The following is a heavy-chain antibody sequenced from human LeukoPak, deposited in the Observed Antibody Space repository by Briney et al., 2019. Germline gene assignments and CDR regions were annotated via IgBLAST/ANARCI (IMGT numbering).Heavy chain of an antibody. D-gene: IGHD4-11*01. V-gene: IGHV1-69*05. CDR1: GGTFSSYA. J-gene: IGHJ4*02. Sequence: GASVKVSCKASGGTFSSYAISWVRQAPGHGLEWMGGIIPIFGTANYAQKFQGRVTITTDESTSTAYMELSSLRSEDTAVYYCASGATVSQLNFYYWGQGTLVTVSS. CDR3: ASGATVSQLNFYY. CDR2: IIPIFGTA.